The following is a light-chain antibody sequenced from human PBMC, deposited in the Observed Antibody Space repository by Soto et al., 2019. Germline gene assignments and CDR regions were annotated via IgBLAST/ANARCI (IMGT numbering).Light chain of an antibody. V-gene: IGKV1-27*01. CDR3: QKYYSAPPET. J-gene: IGKJ1*01. CDR2: AAS. Sequence: DIPMTQSPSSLSASVGDRVTITCRANQGISNYLAWYQQKPGKAPKLLIYAASTLQSGVPSRFSGSGSGTDFTLTISSLQPEDVATYYCQKYYSAPPETFGQGTKVEIK. CDR1: QGISNY.